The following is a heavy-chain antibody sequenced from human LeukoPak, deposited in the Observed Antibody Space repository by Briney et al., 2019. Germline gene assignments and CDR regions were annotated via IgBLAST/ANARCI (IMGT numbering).Heavy chain of an antibody. Sequence: ASVKVSCKASGYTFTSYGISWVRQAPGQGLEWMGWISAYNGNTNYAQKLQGRVTMTTDTSTSTAYMELRSLRPDDTAVYYCALTEGYDSSGYLDYWGQGTLVTVSS. V-gene: IGHV1-18*01. J-gene: IGHJ4*02. CDR3: ALTEGYDSSGYLDY. D-gene: IGHD3-22*01. CDR1: GYTFTSYG. CDR2: ISAYNGNT.